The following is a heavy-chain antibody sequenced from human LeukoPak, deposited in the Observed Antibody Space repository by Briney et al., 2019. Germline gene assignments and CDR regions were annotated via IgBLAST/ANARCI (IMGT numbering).Heavy chain of an antibody. Sequence: SETLSLTCAVYGGSFSGYYWSWIRQPPGKGLEWIGEINHSGSTNYNPSLKSRVTISVDTSKNQFSLKLSSVTAADTAVYYCARGGGSYYYFDYWGQGTLVTVSS. D-gene: IGHD1-26*01. CDR1: GGSFSGYY. CDR3: ARGGGSYYYFDY. CDR2: INHSGST. V-gene: IGHV4-34*01. J-gene: IGHJ4*02.